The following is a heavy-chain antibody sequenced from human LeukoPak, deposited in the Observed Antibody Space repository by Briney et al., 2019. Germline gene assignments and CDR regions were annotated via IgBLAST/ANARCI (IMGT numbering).Heavy chain of an antibody. CDR3: ASLTLYCSGGSCYSREAFDI. Sequence: GGSLRLSCAASGFTFSSYGMHWVRQAPGKGLEWVAVIWYDGSNKYYADSVKGRFTISRDNSKNTLYLQMNSLRAEDTAVYYCASLTLYCSGGSCYSREAFDIWGQGTMVTVSS. D-gene: IGHD2-15*01. CDR1: GFTFSSYG. J-gene: IGHJ3*02. CDR2: IWYDGSNK. V-gene: IGHV3-33*08.